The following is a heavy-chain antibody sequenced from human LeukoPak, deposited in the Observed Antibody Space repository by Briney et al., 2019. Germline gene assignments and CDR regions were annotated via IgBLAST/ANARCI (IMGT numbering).Heavy chain of an antibody. D-gene: IGHD2-2*01. J-gene: IGHJ4*02. Sequence: PGGSLRLSCAASGFTFSSYAMSWVRQAPGKGLEWVSTISEDGVRTHYADSVKGRFTISRGNSKNTLDLQMNSLRGEDTATYYCAKDAQYASWLSGGQGTLVTVSS. CDR1: GFTFSSYA. V-gene: IGHV3-23*01. CDR3: AKDAQYASWLS. CDR2: ISEDGVRT.